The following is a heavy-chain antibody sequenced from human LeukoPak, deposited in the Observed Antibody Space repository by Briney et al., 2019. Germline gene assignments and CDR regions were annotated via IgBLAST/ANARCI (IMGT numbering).Heavy chain of an antibody. CDR3: ARDKWRENYDSSGYYDY. CDR1: GFIFSSYG. J-gene: IGHJ4*02. Sequence: GRSLRLSCEASGFIFSSYGMHWVRQAPGKGLEWVSVIWYDGSNKYYADSVKGRFTISRDNSKNTLYLQMNSLRAEDTAVYYCARDKWRENYDSSGYYDYWGQGTLVTVSS. CDR2: IWYDGSNK. V-gene: IGHV3-33*01. D-gene: IGHD3-22*01.